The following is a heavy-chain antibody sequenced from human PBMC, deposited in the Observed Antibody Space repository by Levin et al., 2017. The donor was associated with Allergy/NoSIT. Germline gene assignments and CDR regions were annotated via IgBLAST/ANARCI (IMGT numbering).Heavy chain of an antibody. Sequence: QAGGSLRLSCAASGFTFSDHYMDWVRQAPGKGLEWVGRTRNKANSYSTEFAASVKGRFTISRDDSKNSLYLAMSSLKTEDTAVYYCVRVQIVIPGGGRPFDNWGQGTLVTVSS. CDR3: VRVQIVIPGGGRPFDN. CDR1: GFTFSDHY. V-gene: IGHV3-72*01. CDR2: TRNKANSYST. J-gene: IGHJ4*02. D-gene: IGHD2-2*01.